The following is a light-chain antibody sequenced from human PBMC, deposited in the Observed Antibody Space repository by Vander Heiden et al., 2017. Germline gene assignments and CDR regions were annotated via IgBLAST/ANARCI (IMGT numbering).Light chain of an antibody. CDR2: EDS. Sequence: PTQLPSETASPGQTARITCSGDVLGENYADWYQQKPGQAPELVIYEDSERYPGIPDRFSGSTSGNTTTLTISRGLTEDEADYYCLSGDEDNWVFGGGTKLTVL. CDR3: LSGDEDNWV. J-gene: IGLJ3*02. CDR1: VLGENY. V-gene: IGLV3-22*01.